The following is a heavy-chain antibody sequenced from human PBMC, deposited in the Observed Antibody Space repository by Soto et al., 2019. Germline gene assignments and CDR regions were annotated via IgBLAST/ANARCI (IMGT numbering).Heavy chain of an antibody. D-gene: IGHD2-2*02. CDR2: IIPIFGTA. CDR1: GGTFSSYA. Sequence: SVKVSCKASGGTFSSYAISWVRQAPGQGLEWMGGIIPIFGTANYAQKFQGRVTITADESTSTAYMELSSLRSEDTAVYYCARRAVAAIPSGYYYGMDVWGQGTTVTV. J-gene: IGHJ6*02. V-gene: IGHV1-69*13. CDR3: ARRAVAAIPSGYYYGMDV.